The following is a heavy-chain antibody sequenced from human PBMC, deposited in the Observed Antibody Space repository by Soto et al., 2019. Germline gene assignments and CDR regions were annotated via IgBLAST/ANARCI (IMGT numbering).Heavy chain of an antibody. CDR3: ARVPPTKQWLATFQH. V-gene: IGHV3-7*01. Sequence: WGSLRLSCAASGFTFSSYWMSWVRQAPGKGLEWVANIKQDGSEKYYVDSVKGRFTISRDNAKNSLYLQMNSLRAEDTAVYYCARVPPTKQWLATFQHWGQGTLVTVSS. J-gene: IGHJ1*01. CDR1: GFTFSSYW. D-gene: IGHD6-19*01. CDR2: IKQDGSEK.